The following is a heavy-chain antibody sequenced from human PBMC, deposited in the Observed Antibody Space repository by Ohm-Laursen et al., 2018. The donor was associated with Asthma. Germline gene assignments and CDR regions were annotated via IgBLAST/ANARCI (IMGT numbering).Heavy chain of an antibody. CDR1: GGSISSGGYY. CDR2: IYYSGST. D-gene: IGHD3-9*01. J-gene: IGHJ3*02. CDR3: ARDRAQKYYDILTGPGDAFDI. Sequence: SQTLSLTCTVSGGSISSGGYYWSWIRQHPGKGLEWIGYIYYSGSTYYNPSLKSRVTISVDTSKNQFSLKLSSVTAADTAVYYCARDRAQKYYDILTGPGDAFDIWGQGTMVTVSS. V-gene: IGHV4-31*03.